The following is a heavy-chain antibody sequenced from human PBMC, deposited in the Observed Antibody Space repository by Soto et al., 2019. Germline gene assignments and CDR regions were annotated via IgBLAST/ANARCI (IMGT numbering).Heavy chain of an antibody. Sequence: GGSLRLSCAASGFTFSSYSMNWVRQAPGKGLEWVSYISSSSSTIYYADSVKGRFTISRDNAKNSLYLQMNSLRAEDTTVYYYAKDLTYYYMCFWRKGPRVTVSS. CDR2: ISSSSSTI. CDR3: AKDLTYYYMCF. V-gene: IGHV3-48*04. J-gene: IGHJ6*03. CDR1: GFTFSSYS.